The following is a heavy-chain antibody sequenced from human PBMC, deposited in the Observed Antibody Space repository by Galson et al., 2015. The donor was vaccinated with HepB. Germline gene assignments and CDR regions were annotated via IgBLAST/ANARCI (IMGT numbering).Heavy chain of an antibody. D-gene: IGHD5-12*01. Sequence: SLRLSCAASGFTFSSYAMHWVRQAPGKGLEWVAVISYDGSNKYYADSVKGRFTISRDNSKNTLYLQMNSLRAEDTAVYYCAKDQHRIVAREVDYWGQGTLVTVSS. CDR1: GFTFSSYA. V-gene: IGHV3-30*04. J-gene: IGHJ4*02. CDR3: AKDQHRIVAREVDY. CDR2: ISYDGSNK.